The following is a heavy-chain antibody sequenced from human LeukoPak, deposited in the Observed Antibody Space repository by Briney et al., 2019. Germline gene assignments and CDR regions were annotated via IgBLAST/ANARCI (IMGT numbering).Heavy chain of an antibody. CDR3: ARRSRAGDIAATGNWFDP. CDR1: GYRFSSYW. D-gene: IGHD6-13*01. Sequence: GESLKISCKVSGYRFSSYWIGWVRQMPGKGLEWMGIIFPGDSDTRYSPSFQGQVTISADKSISTAYLQWSSLKASDTAMYYCARRSRAGDIAATGNWFDPWGQGTLVTVSS. CDR2: IFPGDSDT. J-gene: IGHJ5*02. V-gene: IGHV5-51*01.